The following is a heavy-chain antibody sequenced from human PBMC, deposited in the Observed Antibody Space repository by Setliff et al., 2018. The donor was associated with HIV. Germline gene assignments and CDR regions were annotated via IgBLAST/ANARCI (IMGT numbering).Heavy chain of an antibody. Sequence: SETLSLTCAVYGGSFSGYYWSWIRQPPGKGLEWIGEINHSGSTNYNPPLKSRVTISVDTSKNQFSLKLSSVTAADTAVYYCARSSKWFVLPDYWGQGTLVTVSS. CDR1: GGSFSGYY. J-gene: IGHJ4*02. D-gene: IGHD2-2*01. CDR2: INHSGST. CDR3: ARSSKWFVLPDY. V-gene: IGHV4-34*01.